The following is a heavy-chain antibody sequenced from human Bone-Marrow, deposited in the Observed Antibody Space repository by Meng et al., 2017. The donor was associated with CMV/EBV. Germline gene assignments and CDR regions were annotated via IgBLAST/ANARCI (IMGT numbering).Heavy chain of an antibody. J-gene: IGHJ4*02. CDR2: IRYDGSNK. Sequence: VELGGCGGGVCKAGGSLSLSLEASGFTFSSYGMHWVRQAPGKGLEWVAFIRYDGSNKYYADSVKGRFTISRDNSKNTLYLQMNSLRAEDTAVYYCAKAGGLYWGQGTLVTVSS. D-gene: IGHD3-16*01. V-gene: IGHV3-30*02. CDR1: GFTFSSYG. CDR3: AKAGGLY.